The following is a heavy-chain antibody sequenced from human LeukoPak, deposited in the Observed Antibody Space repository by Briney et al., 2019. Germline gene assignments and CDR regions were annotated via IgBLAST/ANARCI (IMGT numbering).Heavy chain of an antibody. D-gene: IGHD6-13*01. CDR3: ARGPRSSSWPTEY. V-gene: IGHV3-21*01. CDR1: GFTFSSYS. CDR2: ISSSNSYI. J-gene: IGHJ4*02. Sequence: GGSLRLSCAASGFTFSSYSMNWVRQAPGKGLEWVSSISSSNSYIYYADSVKGRFTISRDNAKNSLYLQMNSLRAEDTAVYYCARGPRSSSWPTEYWGQGTLVTVSS.